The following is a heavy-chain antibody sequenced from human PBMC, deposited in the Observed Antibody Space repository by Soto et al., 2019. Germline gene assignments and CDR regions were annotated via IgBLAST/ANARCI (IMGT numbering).Heavy chain of an antibody. V-gene: IGHV2-5*02. D-gene: IGHD2-2*01. Sequence: QITLKESGPTLVKPTQTLTLTCTFSGFSLTTSGVGVGWIRQPPGKALEWLAPIYWDDDKRYSPSLESRLTITKDTSKNQVVLTLTKVDPVDTGTYYCAHRVSDADDYCGQGILVTVSS. CDR3: AHRVSDADDY. CDR2: IYWDDDK. CDR1: GFSLTTSGVG. J-gene: IGHJ4*02.